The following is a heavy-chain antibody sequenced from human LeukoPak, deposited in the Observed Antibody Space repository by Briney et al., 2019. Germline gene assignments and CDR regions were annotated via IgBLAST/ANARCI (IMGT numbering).Heavy chain of an antibody. D-gene: IGHD6-13*01. Sequence: GGSLRLSCAASGFTFSGYGMHWVRQAPGKGLEWVASIPYDGNNKYYADSVKGRFTISRDSSKNTLYLQMNSLRGEDTAVYFCAKESISWSFDYWGQGTLVTVSS. J-gene: IGHJ4*02. V-gene: IGHV3-30*02. CDR3: AKESISWSFDY. CDR1: GFTFSGYG. CDR2: IPYDGNNK.